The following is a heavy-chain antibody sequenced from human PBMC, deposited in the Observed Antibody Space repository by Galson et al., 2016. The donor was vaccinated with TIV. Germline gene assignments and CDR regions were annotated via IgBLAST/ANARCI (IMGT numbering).Heavy chain of an antibody. V-gene: IGHV1-24*01. Sequence: SVKVSCKVSGNSLTELVMHWVRQAPGKGLEWMGGFDPEQGKTIYAQKFQGRVTMTEDTSTDTAFMELSSLRFEDTAVYYCATAAWFPGLSLDNWGQGTLVTVSS. CDR1: GNSLTELV. D-gene: IGHD2/OR15-2a*01. CDR3: ATAAWFPGLSLDN. CDR2: FDPEQGKT. J-gene: IGHJ4*02.